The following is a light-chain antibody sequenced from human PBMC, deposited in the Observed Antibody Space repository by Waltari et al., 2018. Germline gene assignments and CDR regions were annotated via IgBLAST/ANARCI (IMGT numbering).Light chain of an antibody. V-gene: IGKV3-15*01. Sequence: EIVMTQSPATLSVSPGERVTLSCRASQSVRSNLAWYQQKPGQGPRLLIYDGSTRATGIQARFSGSGSGTDFTLTISSLQSEDFAIYYCHQSDDWPPYSFGQGTKLEIK. J-gene: IGKJ2*03. CDR3: HQSDDWPPYS. CDR2: DGS. CDR1: QSVRSN.